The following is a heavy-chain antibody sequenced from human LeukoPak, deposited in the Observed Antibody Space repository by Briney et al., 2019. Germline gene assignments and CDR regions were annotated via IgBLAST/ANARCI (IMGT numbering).Heavy chain of an antibody. Sequence: GGSLRLSCAASGFTFGSYAMSWVRQAPGKGLEWVSFISPNADRTSKADSVEGRFTISRGNPRNTLYLQMNSLRDDDTAVYYCAIMHGYYDGSGYWVQWGQGTLVTVSS. D-gene: IGHD3-22*01. CDR1: GFTFGSYA. CDR3: AIMHGYYDGSGYWVQ. CDR2: ISPNADRT. J-gene: IGHJ4*02. V-gene: IGHV3-23*01.